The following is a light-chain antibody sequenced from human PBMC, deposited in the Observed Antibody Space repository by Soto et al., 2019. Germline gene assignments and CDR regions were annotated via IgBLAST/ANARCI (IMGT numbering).Light chain of an antibody. CDR2: EVT. V-gene: IGLV2-14*03. J-gene: IGLJ1*01. CDR1: SSDVGGYNF. CDR3: NSYATRRTLV. Sequence: QSALTQPASVSGSPGQSITISCTGTSSDVGGYNFFSWYQQHPGKAPKLMIYEVTSRPSGVSNRFSGSKSGNTASLTISGLPAEDEADYYCNSYATRRTLVFGTGTKVTVL.